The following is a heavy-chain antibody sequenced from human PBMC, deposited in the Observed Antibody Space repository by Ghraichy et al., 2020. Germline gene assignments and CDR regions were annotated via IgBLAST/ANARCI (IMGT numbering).Heavy chain of an antibody. CDR3: ARGDYDFWSGYYGYYYGMDV. CDR1: GYTFTSYD. D-gene: IGHD3-3*01. J-gene: IGHJ6*02. CDR2: MNPNSGNT. Sequence: ASVKVSCKASGYTFTSYDINWVRQATGQGLEWMGWMNPNSGNTGYAQKFQGRVTMTRNTSISTAYMELSSLRSEDTAVYYCARGDYDFWSGYYGYYYGMDVWGQGTTVTVSS. V-gene: IGHV1-8*01.